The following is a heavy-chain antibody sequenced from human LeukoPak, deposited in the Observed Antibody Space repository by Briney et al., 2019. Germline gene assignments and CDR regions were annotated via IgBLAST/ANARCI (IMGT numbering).Heavy chain of an antibody. D-gene: IGHD3-22*01. CDR2: ISYDGSNK. Sequence: GGSLRLSCAASGFTFSSDAMHWVRQAPGKGLEWVAVISYDGSNKYYADSVKGRFTISRDNSKNTLYLQMNSLRAEDTAVYYCARDSPLVITNHFDYWGQGTLVTVPS. J-gene: IGHJ4*02. CDR3: ARDSPLVITNHFDY. CDR1: GFTFSSDA. V-gene: IGHV3-30-3*01.